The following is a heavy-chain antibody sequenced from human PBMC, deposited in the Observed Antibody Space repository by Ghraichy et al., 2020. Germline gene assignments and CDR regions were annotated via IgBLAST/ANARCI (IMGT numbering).Heavy chain of an antibody. V-gene: IGHV4-4*02. CDR3: ARVGFCSSTSCYTDAFDI. J-gene: IGHJ3*02. CDR2: IYHSGST. D-gene: IGHD2-2*02. CDR1: GGSISSSNW. Sequence: SETLSLTCAVSGGSISSSNWWSWVRQPPGKGLEWIGEIYHSGSTNYNPSLKSRVTISVDKSKNQVSLKLSSVTAADTAVYYCARVGFCSSTSCYTDAFDIWGQGTMVTVAS.